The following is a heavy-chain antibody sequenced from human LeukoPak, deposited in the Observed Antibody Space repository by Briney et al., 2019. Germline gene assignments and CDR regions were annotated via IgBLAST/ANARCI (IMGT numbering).Heavy chain of an antibody. CDR3: ARDGGDIVVVPAAIPNWFDP. CDR1: GYTFTSYG. D-gene: IGHD2-2*01. V-gene: IGHV1-18*01. J-gene: IGHJ5*02. Sequence: ASVKVSCKASGYTFTSYGISWVRQAPGQGLEWMGWISAYNGNTNYAQKLQGRVTMTTDTSTRTAYMALRSLRSDDTAVYYCARDGGDIVVVPAAIPNWFDPWGQGTLVTVSS. CDR2: ISAYNGNT.